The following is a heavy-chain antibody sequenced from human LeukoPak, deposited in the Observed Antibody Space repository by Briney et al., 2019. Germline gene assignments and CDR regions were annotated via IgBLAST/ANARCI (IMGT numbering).Heavy chain of an antibody. CDR3: ARGPQYSGRVDY. D-gene: IGHD1-26*01. V-gene: IGHV3-23*01. CDR1: GFTFSSYA. CDR2: ISGSGGST. J-gene: IGHJ4*02. Sequence: GGSLRLSCAASGFTFSSYAMSWVRQAPGKGLEWVSAISGSGGSTYYADSVKGRFTISRDSSMITLYLQMNSLRAEDTAVYYCARGPQYSGRVDYWGQGTLVTVSS.